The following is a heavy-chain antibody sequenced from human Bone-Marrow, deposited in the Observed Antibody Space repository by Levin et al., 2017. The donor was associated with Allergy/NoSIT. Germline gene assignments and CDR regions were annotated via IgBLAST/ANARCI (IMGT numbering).Heavy chain of an antibody. V-gene: IGHV3-7*03. CDR3: VRETRGGYRFNNCDR. Sequence: LSLTCAVSGFTFGSYWMSWVRQAPGKGLEWVANIKEDGSEKKYVASVKGRFTISRDNAENSLYLQMNSLRVEDTAVYYCVRETRGGYRFNNCDRWGQGTLITVSS. J-gene: IGHJ5*02. D-gene: IGHD3-16*02. CDR1: GFTFGSYW. CDR2: IKEDGSEK.